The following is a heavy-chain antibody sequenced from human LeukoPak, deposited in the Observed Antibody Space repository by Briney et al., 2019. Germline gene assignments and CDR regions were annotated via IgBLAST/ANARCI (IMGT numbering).Heavy chain of an antibody. D-gene: IGHD2-15*01. Sequence: PSETLSLTCAVYGGSFSDYYWSWIRQPPGKGLEWIAEINHGGSSKYNSSLKSRVTISVDTSKNQFSLKLSSVTAADTAVYYCARDWSAGAFDIWGQGTMVTVSS. J-gene: IGHJ3*02. V-gene: IGHV4-34*01. CDR2: INHGGSS. CDR1: GGSFSDYY. CDR3: ARDWSAGAFDI.